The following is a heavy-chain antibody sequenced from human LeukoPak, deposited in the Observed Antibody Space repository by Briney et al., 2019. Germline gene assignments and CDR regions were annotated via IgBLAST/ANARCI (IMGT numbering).Heavy chain of an antibody. CDR2: IKEDGSQK. D-gene: IGHD6-13*01. V-gene: IGHV3-7*03. J-gene: IGHJ4*02. Sequence: GSLRLSRAASGFTFSSFWMTWVRQAPGKGLEWVANIKEDGSQKYYVDSVKGRFTISRDNAKNSLFLQTNSLRADDTAVYYCARDSGWFRFDYWGQGTLVTVSS. CDR1: GFTFSSFW. CDR3: ARDSGWFRFDY.